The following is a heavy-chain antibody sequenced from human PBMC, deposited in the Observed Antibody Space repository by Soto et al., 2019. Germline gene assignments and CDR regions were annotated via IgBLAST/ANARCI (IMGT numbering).Heavy chain of an antibody. D-gene: IGHD1-20*01. V-gene: IGHV1-2*02. J-gene: IGHJ4*02. CDR3: ARAVSGVTGPEDY. CDR2: INPNSGGT. CDR1: GYTFTGYY. Sequence: QVQLVQSGAEVKKPGASVKVSCKASGYTFTGYYMHWVRQAPGQGLEWMGGINPNSGGTNYAQKFQGRVTMTTDTSISTAYMELSRLRTDDTAVYYFARAVSGVTGPEDYWGQGTLVTVSS.